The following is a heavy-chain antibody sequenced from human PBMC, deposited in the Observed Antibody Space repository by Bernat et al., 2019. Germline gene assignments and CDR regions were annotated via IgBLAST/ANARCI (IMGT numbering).Heavy chain of an antibody. D-gene: IGHD6-13*01. V-gene: IGHV4-34*01. CDR2: ISHSGRT. Sequence: QVPLQQWGAGLLKPSETLSLTCAVYGGSFSGYSWTWIRQPPGKGLEWIGEISHSGRTNYNPSLKSRVTISIDTSKNQFSLSLSSVTAADTALYYCARGNMAASIFYWGQGTLVTVSS. CDR3: ARGNMAASIFY. CDR1: GGSFSGYS. J-gene: IGHJ4*02.